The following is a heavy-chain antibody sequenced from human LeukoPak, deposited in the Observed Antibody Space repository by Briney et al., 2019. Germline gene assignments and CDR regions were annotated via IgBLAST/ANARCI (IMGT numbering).Heavy chain of an antibody. V-gene: IGHV1-69*13. CDR1: GGTFSSYA. J-gene: IGHJ4*02. CDR2: IIPIFGTA. CDR3: ARGAAADLFDY. D-gene: IGHD6-13*01. Sequence: GASVKVSCTASGGTFSSYAISWVRQAPGQGLEWMGGIIPIFGTANYAQKFQGRVTITADESTSTAYMELSSLRSEDTAVYYCARGAAADLFDYWGQGTLVTVSS.